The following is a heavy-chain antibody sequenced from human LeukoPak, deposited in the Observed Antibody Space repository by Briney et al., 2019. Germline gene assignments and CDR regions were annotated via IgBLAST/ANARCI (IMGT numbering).Heavy chain of an antibody. Sequence: GGSLGFSLEAPGFTFVNYWWAWVGQLPGRGRGGVANIKDDGSETYYVASVKGRFTISRDNAKDSLYLQMNSLRAEDMAVYYCAREPRGYSYGLWGRGTLVTVSS. D-gene: IGHD5-18*01. V-gene: IGHV3-7*01. CDR1: GFTFVNYW. CDR2: IKDDGSET. CDR3: AREPRGYSYGL. J-gene: IGHJ4*02.